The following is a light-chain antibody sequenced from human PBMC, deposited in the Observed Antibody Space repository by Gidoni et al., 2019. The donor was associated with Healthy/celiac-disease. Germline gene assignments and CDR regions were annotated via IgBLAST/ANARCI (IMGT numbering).Light chain of an antibody. CDR2: WAS. J-gene: IGKJ1*01. CDR1: QSVLYSSNNKND. CDR3: QQYYSTPIT. V-gene: IGKV4-1*01. Sequence: DIVMTQSPDSLAVSLGERATINCKSSQSVLYSSNNKNDLAWYQQKPGQPTKLLIYWASTRESGVPDRFSGSRSGTDFTLTISSLQAEDVAVYYCQQYYSTPITFGQGTKVEIK.